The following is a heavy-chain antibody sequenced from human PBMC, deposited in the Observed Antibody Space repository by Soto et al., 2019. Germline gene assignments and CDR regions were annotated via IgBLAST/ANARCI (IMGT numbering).Heavy chain of an antibody. Sequence: QVQLVQSGAEVKKPGASVKVSCKASGYTFTNYGISWVRQAPGQGLEWMGWISTYNGNTKYAQKLQGRVTMTTDTATSTAYMELRSLRSDDTAVFYCEREMVRGVGSGYWGQGTLVTVSS. CDR1: GYTFTNYG. D-gene: IGHD3-10*01. CDR2: ISTYNGNT. CDR3: EREMVRGVGSGY. V-gene: IGHV1-18*01. J-gene: IGHJ4*02.